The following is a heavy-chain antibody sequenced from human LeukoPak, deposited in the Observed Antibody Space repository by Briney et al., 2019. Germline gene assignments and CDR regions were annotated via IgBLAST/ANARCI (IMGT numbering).Heavy chain of an antibody. Sequence: SETLSLTCTVSGGSISSGAYHWGWIRQPPGKGLEWIGSFASSGSPYYISSLKSRVTISVDTSKNQFSLKLISVTAADTAVYYCARFPQGGSSYGPLDVWGQGTTVTVSS. CDR2: FASSGSP. J-gene: IGHJ6*02. D-gene: IGHD5-18*01. CDR3: ARFPQGGSSYGPLDV. V-gene: IGHV4-39*01. CDR1: GGSISSGAYH.